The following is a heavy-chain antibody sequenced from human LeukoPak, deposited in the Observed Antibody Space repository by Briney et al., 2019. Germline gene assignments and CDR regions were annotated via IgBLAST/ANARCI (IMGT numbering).Heavy chain of an antibody. Sequence: EASVKVSCKASGGTFSSYAINWVRQAPGQGLEWMGGIIPIFGTANYAQKFQGRVTITADESTSTAYMELSSLRSEDTAVYYCARGFERYIAVAGTGVHGFYDIWGQGTMVTVSS. CDR3: ARGFERYIAVAGTGVHGFYDI. CDR1: GGTFSSYA. D-gene: IGHD6-19*01. V-gene: IGHV1-69*13. CDR2: IIPIFGTA. J-gene: IGHJ3*02.